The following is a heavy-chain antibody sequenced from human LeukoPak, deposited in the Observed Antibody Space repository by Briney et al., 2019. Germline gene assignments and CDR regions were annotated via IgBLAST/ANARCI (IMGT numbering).Heavy chain of an antibody. J-gene: IGHJ4*02. V-gene: IGHV3-33*01. CDR3: ASAAGAYDN. CDR1: GLTFSSYG. Sequence: PGGSLRLSCEASGLTFSSYGMHWVRQAPGQGLEWVAVIWSDGSNKYYADSVKGRFAISRDNSKNTVWLQMNSLRAEDTAVYYCASAAGAYDNWGQGTLLTVSS. D-gene: IGHD6-13*01. CDR2: IWSDGSNK.